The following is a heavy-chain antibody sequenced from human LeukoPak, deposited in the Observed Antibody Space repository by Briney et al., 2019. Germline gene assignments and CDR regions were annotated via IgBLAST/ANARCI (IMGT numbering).Heavy chain of an antibody. J-gene: IGHJ3*02. V-gene: IGHV4-31*03. D-gene: IGHD3-22*01. Sequence: SQTLSLTCTVSGGFTSSGGYYWSWIRQHPGKGLEWIGYIYYSGSTDYNPSLKSRVTISVDTSKNQFSLKLSSVTAADTAVYYCARERKKGYYYDSNMDAFDIWGQGTMVTVSS. CDR1: GGFTSSGGYY. CDR3: ARERKKGYYYDSNMDAFDI. CDR2: IYYSGST.